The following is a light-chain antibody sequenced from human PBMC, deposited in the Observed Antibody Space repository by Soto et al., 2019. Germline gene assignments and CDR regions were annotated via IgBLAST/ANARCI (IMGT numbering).Light chain of an antibody. CDR2: WAY. J-gene: IGKJ5*01. CDR1: QIVLSNHNHY. CDR3: QQYHSHPIT. V-gene: IGKV4-1*01. Sequence: DIVMTQSPASLPVSLGERATINCKSSQIVLSNHNHYLHWFQQKPGQPPMLLIYWAYTRGSGVPDRFSASASGTDFTLTICNLQAEDVAVYYCQQYHSHPITFGQRTRLEIK.